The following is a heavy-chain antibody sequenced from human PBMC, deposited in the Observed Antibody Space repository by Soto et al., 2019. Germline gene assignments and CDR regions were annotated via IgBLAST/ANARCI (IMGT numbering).Heavy chain of an antibody. D-gene: IGHD2-21*02. Sequence: SVKVSCKASGGTFRSYAISWVRQAPVQGLEWMGGIIPIFGTANYAQKFQGRVTITADESTSTAYMELSSLRSEDTAVYYCARLRGVVTAMDGWFDPWGQGTLVTVSS. V-gene: IGHV1-69*01. CDR1: GGTFRSYA. CDR3: ARLRGVVTAMDGWFDP. J-gene: IGHJ5*02. CDR2: IIPIFGTA.